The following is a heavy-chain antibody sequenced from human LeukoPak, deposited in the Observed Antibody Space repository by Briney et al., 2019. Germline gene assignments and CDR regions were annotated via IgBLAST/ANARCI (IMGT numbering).Heavy chain of an antibody. CDR3: ARDWLSTGNDY. J-gene: IGHJ4*02. V-gene: IGHV1-46*01. CDR2: INPSGGST. Sequence: ASVKVSCKASGYTFTSYYMHWVRQAPGQGLEWMGIINPSGGSTSYAQKFQGRVTMTRDTSTSTVYTELSSLGSEDTAVYYCARDWLSTGNDYWGQGTLVTVSS. D-gene: IGHD5/OR15-5a*01. CDR1: GYTFTSYY.